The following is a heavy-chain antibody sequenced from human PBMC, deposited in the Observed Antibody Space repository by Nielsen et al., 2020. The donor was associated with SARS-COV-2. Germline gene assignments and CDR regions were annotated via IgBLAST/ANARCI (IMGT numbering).Heavy chain of an antibody. CDR3: AAAATSVVRGLIARDTGQLDS. CDR1: ENTLTEIS. J-gene: IGHJ4*02. Sequence: ASVKVSCKLSENTLTEISIHWVRQAPGKGLEWVGGYDPAHGEIIYAQNFQGRVTMTEDTSTHIAYMEINTLTSADTAVYYCAAAATSVVRGLIARDTGQLDSWGQGTLVTVSS. V-gene: IGHV1-24*01. CDR2: YDPAHGEI. D-gene: IGHD3-10*01.